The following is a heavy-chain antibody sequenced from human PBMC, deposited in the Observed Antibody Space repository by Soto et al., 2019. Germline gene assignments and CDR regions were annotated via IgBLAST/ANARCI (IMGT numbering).Heavy chain of an antibody. J-gene: IGHJ6*03. D-gene: IGHD2-15*01. CDR3: AQGRKGWYGYDYSSLYV. V-gene: IGHV3-9*01. CDR2: ISWNSGSI. Sequence: EVQLVESGGGLVQPGRSLRLSCAASGFTFDDYDMHWVRQAPGTGLEWVAGISWNSGSIGYADSVKGRFTIYRDNAKNPLYLQMKSLRAEDTALYYFAQGRKGWYGYDYSSLYVWGTGTTVTVSS. CDR1: GFTFDDYD.